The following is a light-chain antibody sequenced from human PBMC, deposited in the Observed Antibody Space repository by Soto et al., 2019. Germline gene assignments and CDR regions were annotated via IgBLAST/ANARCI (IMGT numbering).Light chain of an antibody. CDR1: QSISSY. CDR2: AAS. J-gene: IGKJ4*01. V-gene: IGKV1-39*01. CDR3: QQSFTTPLT. Sequence: DIQMTQSPSSLSASVGDRVTITCRASQSISSYLNWYHQKPGKAPKLLIYAASSLQSGVPSRFSGSGSGTDFNLTINSLQPEDVATYFCQQSFTTPLTFGGGTKVDIK.